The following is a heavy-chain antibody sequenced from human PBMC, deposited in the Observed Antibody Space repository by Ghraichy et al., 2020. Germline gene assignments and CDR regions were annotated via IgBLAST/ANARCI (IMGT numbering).Heavy chain of an antibody. CDR1: GYTFTSFG. J-gene: IGHJ5*02. Sequence: ASVKVSCKASGYTFTSFGISWVRQAPGQGLEWMGWISAYNGNTNYAQNLQGRVTITTDTSTSTAYMELRSLRSDDTAVYYCARVFFKGSVGFDPWGQGTLVTVSS. D-gene: IGHD3-3*01. V-gene: IGHV1-18*04. CDR2: ISAYNGNT. CDR3: ARVFFKGSVGFDP.